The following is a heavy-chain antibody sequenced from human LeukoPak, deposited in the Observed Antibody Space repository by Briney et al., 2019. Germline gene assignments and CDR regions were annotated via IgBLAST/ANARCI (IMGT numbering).Heavy chain of an antibody. CDR3: ARGLLLPSRLLTDY. V-gene: IGHV4-59*01. CDR1: GVSISNDY. Sequence: SETLSLTCTVSGVSISNDYWSRIRQTPGKGLEWIGYVYYGGSTNHNPSLKSRVTMSLDTSKNQFSLRLSSVTAADTAVYYCARGLLLPSRLLTDYWGQGTLVTVSS. CDR2: VYYGGST. D-gene: IGHD3-9*01. J-gene: IGHJ4*02.